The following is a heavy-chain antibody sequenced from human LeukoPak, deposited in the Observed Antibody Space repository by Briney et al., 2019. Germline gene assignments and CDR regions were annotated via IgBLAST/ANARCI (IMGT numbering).Heavy chain of an antibody. CDR3: ARGPPGGTSYGSGSLYYYYYMDV. Sequence: PACSLRLSCAASGFTVSSNYMSWVRQAPGKGLEGVSVIYSGGCTYYADSVKGRFTISRDNSKNTLYLQMNSLRAEDTAVYYCARGPPGGTSYGSGSLYYYYYMDVWGKGTTVTVSS. V-gene: IGHV3-53*01. CDR2: IYSGGCT. D-gene: IGHD3-10*01. CDR1: GFTVSSNY. J-gene: IGHJ6*03.